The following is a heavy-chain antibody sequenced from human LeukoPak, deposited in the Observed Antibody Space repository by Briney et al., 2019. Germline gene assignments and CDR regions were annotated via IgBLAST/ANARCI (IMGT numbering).Heavy chain of an antibody. CDR3: ARENYPIWFGELFGVVYYYGMDV. Sequence: PGGSLRLSCAASGFTFSSYAMHWVRQAPGKGLEYVSAISSNGGSTYYANSVKGRFTISRDNSKNTLYLQMGSLRAEDMAVYYCARENYPIWFGELFGVVYYYGMDVWGHGTTVTVSS. CDR1: GFTFSSYA. J-gene: IGHJ6*02. D-gene: IGHD3-10*01. CDR2: ISSNGGST. V-gene: IGHV3-64*01.